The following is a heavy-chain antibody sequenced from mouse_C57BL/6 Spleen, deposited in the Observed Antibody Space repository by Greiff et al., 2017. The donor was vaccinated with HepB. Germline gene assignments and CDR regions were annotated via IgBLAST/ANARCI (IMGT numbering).Heavy chain of an antibody. CDR3: ARYRSNPYAMDY. Sequence: QVQLQQSGPELVKPGASVKISCKASGYAFSSSWMNWVKQRPGKGLEWIGRIYPGDGDTNYNGKFKGKATLTADKASSTAYIQLSSLTSEDSAVYFCARYRSNPYAMDYWGQGTSVTVSS. J-gene: IGHJ4*01. D-gene: IGHD2-5*01. V-gene: IGHV1-82*01. CDR1: GYAFSSSW. CDR2: IYPGDGDT.